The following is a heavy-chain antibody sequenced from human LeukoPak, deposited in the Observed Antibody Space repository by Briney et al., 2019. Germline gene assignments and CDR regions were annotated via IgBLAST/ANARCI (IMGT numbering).Heavy chain of an antibody. V-gene: IGHV1-2*02. CDR2: INPNSGGT. Sequence: GASVKVSCKASGGTFSSYAISWVRQAPGQGLEWMGWINPNSGGTNYAQKFQGRVTMTRDTSISTAYMELSRLRSDDTAVYYCARTPRYGDRRPFDYWGQGTLVTVSS. CDR3: ARTPRYGDRRPFDY. D-gene: IGHD4-17*01. J-gene: IGHJ4*02. CDR1: GGTFSSYA.